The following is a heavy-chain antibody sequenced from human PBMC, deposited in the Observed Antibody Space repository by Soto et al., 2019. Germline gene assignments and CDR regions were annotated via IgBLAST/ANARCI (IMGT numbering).Heavy chain of an antibody. CDR1: GFTFSDYA. CDR3: AKVLSKNYYYPFDF. D-gene: IGHD3-10*01. J-gene: IGHJ4*02. CDR2: ISGGSSVT. V-gene: IGHV3-23*01. Sequence: GGSLRLSCTASGFTFSDYAMTWVRQAPGKGLEWVSTISGGSSVTYYGDSVKGRFTISRDNAKKTLFLQLNRLSAEDTATYYCAKVLSKNYYYPFDFWGQGTQVTV.